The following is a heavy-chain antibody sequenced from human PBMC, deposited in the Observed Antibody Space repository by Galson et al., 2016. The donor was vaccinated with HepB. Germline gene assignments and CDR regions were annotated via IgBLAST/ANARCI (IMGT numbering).Heavy chain of an antibody. CDR2: DSMDGRRK. CDR3: AKRHEFCPPVGCSVDY. D-gene: IGHD3-10*02. CDR1: GFIFRGYG. Sequence: SLRLSCAGSGFIFRGYGMHWVRQAPGKGLEWVAADSMDGRRKFYADSVRGRFTISRDNSNNMLFLRMDSLRPDDTGVYYCAKRHEFCPPVGCSVDYWGQGTRVSVSS. J-gene: IGHJ4*02. V-gene: IGHV3-30*18.